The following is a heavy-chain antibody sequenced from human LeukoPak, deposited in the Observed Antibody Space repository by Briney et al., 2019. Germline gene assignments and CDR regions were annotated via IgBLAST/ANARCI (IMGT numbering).Heavy chain of an antibody. D-gene: IGHD3-3*01. V-gene: IGHV1-24*01. CDR2: FDPEDGET. CDR1: GYTLTELS. CDR3: ATVRAYYDFWSGYSGIYFQH. J-gene: IGHJ1*01. Sequence: ASVKVSCKVSGYTLTELSMHWVRQAPGKGLEWMGGFDPEDGETIYARKFQGRVTMTEDTSTDTAYMELSSLRSEDTAVYYCATVRAYYDFWSGYSGIYFQHWGQGTLVTVSS.